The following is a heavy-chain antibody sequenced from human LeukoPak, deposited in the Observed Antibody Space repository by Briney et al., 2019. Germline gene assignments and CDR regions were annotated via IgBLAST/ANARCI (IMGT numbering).Heavy chain of an antibody. CDR3: ARDSGLGYCSGGRCYGHFYYGMDV. J-gene: IGHJ6*02. CDR1: GGSISSYY. D-gene: IGHD2-15*01. V-gene: IGHV4-59*01. CDR2: IHYSGST. Sequence: SETLSLTCTVSGGSISSYYWSWIRQPPGKGLEWIGYIHYSGSTNYNPSLKSRVTISVDTSKNQFSLKLSSVTAADTAVYYCARDSGLGYCSGGRCYGHFYYGMDVWGQGTTVTVSS.